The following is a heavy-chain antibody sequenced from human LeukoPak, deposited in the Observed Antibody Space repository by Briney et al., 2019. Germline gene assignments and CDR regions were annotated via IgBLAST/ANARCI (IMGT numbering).Heavy chain of an antibody. V-gene: IGHV3-23*01. CDR2: ISGSGGST. Sequence: GGSLRLSCAASGFTFSSYAMSWVRQAPGKGLEWVSAISGSGGSTYYADSVKGRFTISRDNSKNTLYLQMNSLRAEDTAVYYCAKDWRYCSGGSCYFDYWGQGTLVTVSP. J-gene: IGHJ4*02. CDR1: GFTFSSYA. CDR3: AKDWRYCSGGSCYFDY. D-gene: IGHD2-15*01.